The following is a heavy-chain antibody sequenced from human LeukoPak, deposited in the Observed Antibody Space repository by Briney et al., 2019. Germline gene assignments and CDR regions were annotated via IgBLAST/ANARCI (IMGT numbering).Heavy chain of an antibody. J-gene: IGHJ4*02. CDR1: GGTFSSYA. Sequence: SVKVSCKASGGTFSSYAISWVRQAPGQGLEWMGGIIPIFGTANYAQKFQGRVTMTTDTSTSTAYMELRSLRSDDTAVYYCARTIITMIVVVIEGEYYFDYWGQGTLVTVSS. D-gene: IGHD3-22*01. CDR2: IIPIFGTA. CDR3: ARTIITMIVVVIEGEYYFDY. V-gene: IGHV1-69*05.